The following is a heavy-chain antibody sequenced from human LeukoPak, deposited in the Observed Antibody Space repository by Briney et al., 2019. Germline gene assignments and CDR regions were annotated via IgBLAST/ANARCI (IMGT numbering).Heavy chain of an antibody. Sequence: ASVKVSCKSSGYTFINHYIHWVRQAPGQGLEWMGIINPSGGSPTYAQKFLGRVTMTSDMSTSTVYMELSSLGSEDTAVYYCARDVAAAGSAFDFWGQGTMVTVSS. CDR3: ARDVAAAGSAFDF. J-gene: IGHJ3*01. CDR1: GYTFINHY. D-gene: IGHD6-13*01. CDR2: INPSGGSP. V-gene: IGHV1-46*01.